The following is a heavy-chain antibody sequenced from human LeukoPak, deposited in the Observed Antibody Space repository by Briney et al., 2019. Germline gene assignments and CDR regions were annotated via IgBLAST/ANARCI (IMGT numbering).Heavy chain of an antibody. V-gene: IGHV3-74*01. Sequence: GGSLRLSCAASGFVFSSYWMHWVRHAPGRGLVWVAHINSDGSSTSYADSVKGRFTISRDNAKDTLSLQMNSLTDEDTAVYFCVRDQPGQPGPMGHYDSSGHGDYWGQGTLVTVSS. D-gene: IGHD3-22*01. J-gene: IGHJ4*02. CDR3: VRDQPGQPGPMGHYDSSGHGDY. CDR2: INSDGSST. CDR1: GFVFSSYW.